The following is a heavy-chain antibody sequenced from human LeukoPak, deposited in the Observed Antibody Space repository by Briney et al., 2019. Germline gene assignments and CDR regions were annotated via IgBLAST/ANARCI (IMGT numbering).Heavy chain of an antibody. CDR3: GRVAYCGGGCYYYFDY. V-gene: IGHV1-2*02. D-gene: IGHD2-21*02. Sequence: ASVKVSCKASGYTFTGYYMHWVRQAPGQGLEWMGYINPASGGTYYAQKFQGRVTMTRDTSISTAYMDLSRLTSDDTAVYYCGRVAYCGGGCYYYFDYWGQGTLVTVSS. CDR1: GYTFTGYY. CDR2: INPASGGT. J-gene: IGHJ4*02.